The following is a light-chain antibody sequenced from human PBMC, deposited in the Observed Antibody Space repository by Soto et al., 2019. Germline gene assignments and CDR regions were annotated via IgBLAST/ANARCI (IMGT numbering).Light chain of an antibody. V-gene: IGKV3D-20*02. CDR2: DAS. CDR3: QQRSNWPPV. Sequence: EFVLTQSPGTLSLSPGERATLSCRASQTVRNNYLAWYQQKPGQAPRLLIYDASSRATGIPDRFGGGGSGTDFTLTISSLEPEDFAVYYCQQRSNWPPVFGQGTKVDI. CDR1: QTVRNNY. J-gene: IGKJ1*01.